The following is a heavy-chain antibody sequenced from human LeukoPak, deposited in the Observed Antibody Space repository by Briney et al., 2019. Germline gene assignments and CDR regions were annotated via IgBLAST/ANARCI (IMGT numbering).Heavy chain of an antibody. CDR2: TYPGDSDT. Sequence: GASLQISCQASGSFFSRYWIGWVRQLPGKGLEWMGITYPGDSDTSYSPSLQGQVTISADKSISTAYLQWSSLKASDTGIYYCARRLRFAEGAYFDSWGQGTLVTVSS. J-gene: IGHJ4*02. V-gene: IGHV5-51*01. D-gene: IGHD3-16*01. CDR3: ARRLRFAEGAYFDS. CDR1: GSFFSRYW.